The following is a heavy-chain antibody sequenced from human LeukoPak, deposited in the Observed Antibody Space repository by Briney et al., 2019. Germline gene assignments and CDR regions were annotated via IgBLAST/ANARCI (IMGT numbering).Heavy chain of an antibody. J-gene: IGHJ4*02. V-gene: IGHV4-39*01. CDR3: ARRSRSGFFDY. CDR2: AYSSGST. CDR1: GFTFSTSG. D-gene: IGHD3-10*01. Sequence: VSLRLSCAASGFTFSTSGMSWVRQPPGKGLEWVGSAYSSGSTSYNPSLRSRVAISVDTSKNQFSLRLSSVTAPDTAVYYCARRSRSGFFDYRGQGTLVTVSS.